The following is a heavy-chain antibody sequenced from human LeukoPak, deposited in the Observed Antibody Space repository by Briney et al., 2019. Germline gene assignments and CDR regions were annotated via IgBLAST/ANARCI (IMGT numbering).Heavy chain of an antibody. CDR1: GFTFSTYW. J-gene: IGHJ4*02. Sequence: GGSLRLSCAASGFTFSTYWMHWVRQAPGKGLVWLSRISSDGSSTNYADSVKGRFTISRDNAKNTLYLQMNSLRAEDTAVYYCARDNSWLRHFDLWGQGTLVTVSS. CDR3: ARDNSWLRHFDL. CDR2: ISSDGSST. V-gene: IGHV3-74*01. D-gene: IGHD3-9*01.